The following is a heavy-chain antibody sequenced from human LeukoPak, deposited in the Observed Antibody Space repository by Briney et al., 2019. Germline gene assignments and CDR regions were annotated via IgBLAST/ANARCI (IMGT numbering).Heavy chain of an antibody. CDR1: GFTFSSYG. Sequence: GGSLRLSCAASGFTFSSYGMHWVRQAPGKGLEWVAFIRYDGSNKYYADSVKGRFTISRDNSKNTLYLRMNSLRAEDTAVYYCARARSGYYFDYWGQGTLVTVSS. D-gene: IGHD6-19*01. V-gene: IGHV3-30*02. CDR3: ARARSGYYFDY. J-gene: IGHJ4*02. CDR2: IRYDGSNK.